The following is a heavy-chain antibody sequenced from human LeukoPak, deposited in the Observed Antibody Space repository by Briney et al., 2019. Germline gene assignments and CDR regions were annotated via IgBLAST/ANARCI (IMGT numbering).Heavy chain of an antibody. J-gene: IGHJ5*02. CDR3: ARGDEWFDP. CDR1: GGSISSSSYY. Sequence: SETLFLTCTVSGGSISSSSYYWGWIRQPPGKGLEWIGSIYYSGSTYYNPSLKSRVTISVDTSKNQFSLKLSSVTAADTAVYYCARGDEWFDPWGQGTLVTVSS. CDR2: IYYSGST. V-gene: IGHV4-39*07.